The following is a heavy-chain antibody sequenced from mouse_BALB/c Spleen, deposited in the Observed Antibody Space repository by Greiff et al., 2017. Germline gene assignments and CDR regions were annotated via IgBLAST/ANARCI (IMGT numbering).Heavy chain of an antibody. V-gene: IGHV2-2*02. CDR2: ICSGGST. Sequence: VQLQQSGPGLVQPSQSLSISCTASGFSFTSYGVHWVRQSPGKGLEWLGVICSGGSTDYNAAFISRLNTSKDNSKSHVFFKMNRLQANDTAVYYCARNDGNWYFDDWGAGTTVTVSA. J-gene: IGHJ1*01. CDR1: GFSFTSYG. D-gene: IGHD2-3*01. CDR3: ARNDGNWYFDD.